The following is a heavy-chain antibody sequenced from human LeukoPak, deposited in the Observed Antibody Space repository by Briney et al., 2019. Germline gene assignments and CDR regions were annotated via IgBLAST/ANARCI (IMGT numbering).Heavy chain of an antibody. D-gene: IGHD1-26*01. CDR2: IYHSGST. Sequence: SETLSLTCTVSGGSISSSSYYWGWIRQPPGKGLEWIGEIYHSGSTNYNPSLKSRVTISVDNSKNQFSLKLTSVTAADTAVYYCARGSGGSGSYFNWFDPWGQGTLVTVSS. J-gene: IGHJ5*02. V-gene: IGHV4-39*07. CDR1: GGSISSSSYY. CDR3: ARGSGGSGSYFNWFDP.